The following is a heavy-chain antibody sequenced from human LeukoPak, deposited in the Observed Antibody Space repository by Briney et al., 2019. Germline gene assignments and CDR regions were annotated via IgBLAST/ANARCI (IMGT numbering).Heavy chain of an antibody. CDR1: GGSISDYY. J-gene: IGHJ5*02. CDR3: ARGPSGSTRFNWFDP. Sequence: PSETLSLTCTVSGGSISDYYWSWIRQPAGKGLEWIGRIYTSGSTNYNPSLKSRVTMSVDTSKNQFSLKLSSVTAADTAVYYCARGPSGSTRFNWFDPWGQGTLVTVSS. D-gene: IGHD5-12*01. V-gene: IGHV4-4*07. CDR2: IYTSGST.